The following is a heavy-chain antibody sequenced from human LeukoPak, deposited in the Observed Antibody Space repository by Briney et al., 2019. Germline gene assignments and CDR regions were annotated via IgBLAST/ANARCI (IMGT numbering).Heavy chain of an antibody. D-gene: IGHD6-13*01. CDR1: GFTLSSYA. CDR2: ISYDGSNK. J-gene: IGHJ3*02. Sequence: PGGSLRLSCAASGFTLSSYAMHWVRQAPGKGLEWVAVISYDGSNKYYADSVKGRFTISRDNSKNTLYLQMNSLRAEDTAVYYCARDLGIAAAAFAFDIWGQGTMVTVSS. CDR3: ARDLGIAAAAFAFDI. V-gene: IGHV3-30*04.